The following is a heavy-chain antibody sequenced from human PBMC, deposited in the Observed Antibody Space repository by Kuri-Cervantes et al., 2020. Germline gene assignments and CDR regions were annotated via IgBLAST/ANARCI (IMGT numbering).Heavy chain of an antibody. D-gene: IGHD3-10*01. CDR1: GFNVSNNY. V-gene: IGHV3-66*02. Sequence: GESLKISCVVSGFNVSNNYLSWVRQAPGKGLEWVSIIYSGGSTYYTEYVKGRFTIFRHDSKNTLYLQMNSLRAEDTAVYYCARRGGVVGFGDPFYYMDVWGKGTTVTVSS. CDR3: ARRGGVVGFGDPFYYMDV. CDR2: IYSGGST. J-gene: IGHJ6*03.